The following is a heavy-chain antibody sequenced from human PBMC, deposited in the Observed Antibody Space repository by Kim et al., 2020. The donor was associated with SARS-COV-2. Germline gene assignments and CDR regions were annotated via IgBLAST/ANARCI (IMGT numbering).Heavy chain of an antibody. V-gene: IGHV4-34*01. J-gene: IGHJ4*02. D-gene: IGHD6-19*01. CDR3: ARIAVAAPRYFDY. Sequence: YNPSLKSRVTISVDTSKNQFSLKLSSVTAADTAVYYCARIAVAAPRYFDYWGQGTLVTVSS.